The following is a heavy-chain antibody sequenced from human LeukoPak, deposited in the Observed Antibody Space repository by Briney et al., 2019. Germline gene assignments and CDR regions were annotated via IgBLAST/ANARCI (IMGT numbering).Heavy chain of an antibody. CDR2: INPSGGST. V-gene: IGHV1-46*01. CDR1: GYPFTSYY. Sequence: ASVKVSCKASGYPFTSYYMHWVRQAPGQGLEWMGIINPSGGSTSYAQKFQGRVTMTRDTSTSTVYMELSSLRSEDTAVYYCARGGRITMIVVVPTSFDYWGQGTLVTVSS. D-gene: IGHD3-22*01. CDR3: ARGGRITMIVVVPTSFDY. J-gene: IGHJ4*02.